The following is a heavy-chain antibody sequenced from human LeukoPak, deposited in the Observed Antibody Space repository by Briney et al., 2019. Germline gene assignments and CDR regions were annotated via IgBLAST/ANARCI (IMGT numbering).Heavy chain of an antibody. V-gene: IGHV1-69*05. CDR1: GGTFSSYA. CDR3: ARDLAPRNYGGNSPFDY. Sequence: ASVKVSCKASGGTFSSYAISWVRQAPGQGLEWMGRIIPIFGTANYAQKSQGRVTTTTDESTSTAYMELSSLRSEDTAVYYCARDLAPRNYGGNSPFDYWGQGTLVTVSS. CDR2: IIPIFGTA. D-gene: IGHD4-23*01. J-gene: IGHJ4*02.